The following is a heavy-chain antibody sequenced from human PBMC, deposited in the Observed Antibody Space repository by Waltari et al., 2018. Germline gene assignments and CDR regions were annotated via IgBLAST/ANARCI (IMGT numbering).Heavy chain of an antibody. D-gene: IGHD2-15*01. CDR1: GDSMSSTHL. J-gene: IGHJ4*02. V-gene: IGHV4-4*02. Sequence: QLQFQQSGPGLVRPSGTLSLTCEVSGDSMSSTHLWNWVRQSPGKGLEWIGQVNTSGKTNYNPSFAGRVTVSVDTSTNQFSLKLTSATAADTAVYYCGRDRGRGLYLDSWGQGTLVTVSP. CDR3: GRDRGRGLYLDS. CDR2: VNTSGKT.